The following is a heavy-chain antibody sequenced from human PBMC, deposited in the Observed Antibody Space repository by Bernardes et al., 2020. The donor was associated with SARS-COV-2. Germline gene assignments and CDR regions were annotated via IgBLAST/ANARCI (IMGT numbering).Heavy chain of an antibody. D-gene: IGHD3-10*01. V-gene: IGHV3-11*01. CDR3: ARGRYDSGTYYNRFDA. J-gene: IGHJ5*02. Sequence: GSLRLSCAASGFTFDDFYLTWIRQAPGKGLEWISYISSSGFTVDYADSVKGRFTISRDNAKNSLFLQMNNLRADDTAFYYCARGRYDSGTYYNRFDAWGQGTLVTVSS. CDR1: GFTFDDFY. CDR2: ISSSGFTV.